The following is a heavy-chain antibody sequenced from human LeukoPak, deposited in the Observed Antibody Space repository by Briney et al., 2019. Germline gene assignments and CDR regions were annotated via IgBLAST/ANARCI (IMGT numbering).Heavy chain of an antibody. J-gene: IGHJ5*02. CDR3: AKGPRVWELLPGWFDP. Sequence: PGGSLRLSCAASGFTFSSYAMSWVRQAPGKGLEWVSAISGSGGSTYYADSVKGRFTISRDNSKNTLYLQMNSLRAEDTAVYYCAKGPRVWELLPGWFDPWGQGTLVTVSS. D-gene: IGHD1-26*01. CDR2: ISGSGGST. V-gene: IGHV3-23*01. CDR1: GFTFSSYA.